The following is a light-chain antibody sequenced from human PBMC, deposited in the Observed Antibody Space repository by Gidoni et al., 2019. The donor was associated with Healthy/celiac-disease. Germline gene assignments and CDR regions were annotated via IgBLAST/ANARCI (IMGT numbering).Light chain of an antibody. Sequence: EILMTQSPATLSVSPRERATLSCRASQSVSSNLAWYQQKPGQAPRHLINGASTRATGIPARFSGSGSGTEFTLTISSLQSEDFAVYYCQQYNNWPRLTFGGGTKVEIK. CDR1: QSVSSN. CDR2: GAS. V-gene: IGKV3-15*01. CDR3: QQYNNWPRLT. J-gene: IGKJ4*01.